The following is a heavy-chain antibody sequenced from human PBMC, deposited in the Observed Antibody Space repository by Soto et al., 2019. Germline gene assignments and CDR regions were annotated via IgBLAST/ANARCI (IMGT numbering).Heavy chain of an antibody. J-gene: IGHJ1*01. Sequence: GGSLRLSCAASGFTFSSYAMSWVRQAPGKGLEWVSAISGSGGSTYYADSVKGRFTISRDNSKNTLYLQMNSLRAEDTAVYYCAKGVVVVAATLSIGYFQHWGQGTLVTVSS. V-gene: IGHV3-23*01. CDR3: AKGVVVVAATLSIGYFQH. CDR1: GFTFSSYA. CDR2: ISGSGGST. D-gene: IGHD2-15*01.